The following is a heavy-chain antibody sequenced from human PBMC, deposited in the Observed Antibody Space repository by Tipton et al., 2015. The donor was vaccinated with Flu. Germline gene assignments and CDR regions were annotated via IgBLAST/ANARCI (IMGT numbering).Heavy chain of an antibody. D-gene: IGHD3-22*01. Sequence: TLSLTCTVSGGSIGSGTYFWSWIRQTPGKGLEWIGEVHHSGSANYDLSLKSRVSISVDTSKNQFSLKLTSVTAADTAVYYCARDRGYYDSAAGLFDHWGQGTLVTVSS. CDR3: ARDRGYYDSAAGLFDH. CDR1: GGSIGSGTYF. J-gene: IGHJ4*02. V-gene: IGHV4-39*07. CDR2: VHHSGSA.